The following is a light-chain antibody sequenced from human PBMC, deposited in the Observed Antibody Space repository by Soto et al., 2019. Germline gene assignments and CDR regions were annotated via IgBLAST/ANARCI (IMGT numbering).Light chain of an antibody. J-gene: IGKJ3*01. CDR1: QSISSNF. CDR3: QQYGRSPPFI. CDR2: GGS. V-gene: IGKV3-20*01. Sequence: EIVLTQSPGTLSLSPGDRATLSCRASQSISSNFLAWYQHKPGQSPRLLIYGGSTRVTGIPDRFSGSGSGTDFTLTISRPEPEDFAVYYCQQYGRSPPFIFGPGTKVDIK.